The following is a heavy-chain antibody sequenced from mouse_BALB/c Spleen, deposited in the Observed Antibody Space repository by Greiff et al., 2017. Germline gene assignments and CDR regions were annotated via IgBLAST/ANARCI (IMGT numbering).Heavy chain of an antibody. CDR2: ILPGSGST. Sequence: QVQLKESGAELMKPGASVKISCKATGYTFSSYWIEWVKQRPGHGLEWIGEILPGSGSTNYNEKFKGKATFTADTSSNTAYMQLSSLTSEDSAVYYCARRGGNPYAMDYWGQGTSVTVSS. V-gene: IGHV1-9*01. CDR1: GYTFSSYW. D-gene: IGHD2-1*01. J-gene: IGHJ4*01. CDR3: ARRGGNPYAMDY.